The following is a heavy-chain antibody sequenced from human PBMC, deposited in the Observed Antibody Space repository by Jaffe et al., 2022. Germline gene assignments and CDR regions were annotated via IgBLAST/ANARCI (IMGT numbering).Heavy chain of an antibody. CDR2: ISYSGHT. Sequence: QLQVLESGPGVVNPSETLSLTCTVSGDSISDNTYFWGWIRQPPGKGLEWIGSISYSGHTYSNPSLNSRLTMSVDTSGNQVSLSLNSVTSADTAVYYCVRHFSGSWGVNIISTMSLDYWGQGTLVTVSS. CDR1: GDSISDNTYF. V-gene: IGHV4-39*01. D-gene: IGHD3-16*02. CDR3: VRHFSGSWGVNIISTMSLDY. J-gene: IGHJ4*02.